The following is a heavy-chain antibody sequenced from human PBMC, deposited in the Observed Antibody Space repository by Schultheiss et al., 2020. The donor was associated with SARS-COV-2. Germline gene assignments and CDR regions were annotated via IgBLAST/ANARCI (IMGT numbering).Heavy chain of an antibody. Sequence: GGSLRLSCAASGFTFSSYGMHWVRQAPGKGLEWVSGISWNSGSIGYADSVKGRFTISRDNAKNSLYLQMNSLRAEDTALYYCAKARIMTTVTTGDAFDIWGQGTMVTVSS. CDR2: ISWNSGSI. CDR1: GFTFSSYG. J-gene: IGHJ3*02. CDR3: AKARIMTTVTTGDAFDI. D-gene: IGHD4-17*01. V-gene: IGHV3-9*01.